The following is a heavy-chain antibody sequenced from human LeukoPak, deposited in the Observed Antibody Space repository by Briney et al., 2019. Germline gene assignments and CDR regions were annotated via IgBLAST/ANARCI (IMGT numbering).Heavy chain of an antibody. CDR3: AREGSILTGPMGGALDI. CDR2: ISYDGSNK. V-gene: IGHV3-30-3*01. Sequence: GGSLRLSCAASGFTFSSYAMHWVRQAPGKGLEWVAVISYDGSNKYYADSVKGRFTISRDNSKNTLYLQMNSLRAEDTAVYYCAREGSILTGPMGGALDIWGQGTMVTVSS. J-gene: IGHJ3*02. D-gene: IGHD3-9*01. CDR1: GFTFSSYA.